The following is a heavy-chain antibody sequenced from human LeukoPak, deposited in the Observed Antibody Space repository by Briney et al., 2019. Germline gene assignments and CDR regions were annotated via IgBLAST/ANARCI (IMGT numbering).Heavy chain of an antibody. J-gene: IGHJ6*02. CDR1: GFTFSSYE. CDR2: IWYDGSNK. D-gene: IGHD2-21*01. CDR3: ARDRAGVYYYYGMDV. V-gene: IGHV3-33*08. Sequence: GGSLRLSCAASGFTFSSYEMNWVRQAPGKGLEWVAVIWYDGSNKYYADSVKGRFTISRDNSKNTLYLQMNSLRAEDTAVYYCARDRAGVYYYYGMDVWGQGTTVTVSS.